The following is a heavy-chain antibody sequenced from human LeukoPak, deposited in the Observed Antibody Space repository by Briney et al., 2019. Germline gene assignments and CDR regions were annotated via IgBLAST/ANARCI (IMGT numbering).Heavy chain of an antibody. CDR3: AKDHFPCRVGSNGGESDY. V-gene: IGHV3-23*01. CDR2: ISGSGDST. Sequence: PGGSLRLSCAASGFTFSSYAMSWVRQAPGKGLEWVSAISGSGDSTDYADSVKGRFTISRDNSKNTLYLQMNSLRVEDTAVYYCAKDHFPCRVGSNGGESDYWGQGTLVTISS. CDR1: GFTFSSYA. J-gene: IGHJ4*02. D-gene: IGHD5-24*01.